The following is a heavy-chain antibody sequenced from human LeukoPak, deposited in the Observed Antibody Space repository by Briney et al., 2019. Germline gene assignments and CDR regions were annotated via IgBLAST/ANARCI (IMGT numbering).Heavy chain of an antibody. D-gene: IGHD5-12*01. CDR1: GFTVSSNY. Sequence: GGSLRLSCAASGFTVSSNYMSWVRQAPGKGLEWVSVIYSGGSTYYADSVKGRFTISRDNSKNTLYLQMNSLRAEDTAVYYYARDSLVATGYYGMDVWGQGTTVTVSS. CDR3: ARDSLVATGYYGMDV. J-gene: IGHJ6*02. CDR2: IYSGGST. V-gene: IGHV3-66*01.